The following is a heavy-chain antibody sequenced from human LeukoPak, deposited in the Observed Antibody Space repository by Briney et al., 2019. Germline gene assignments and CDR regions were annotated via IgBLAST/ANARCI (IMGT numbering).Heavy chain of an antibody. CDR1: GGSFSGHY. Sequence: PSETLSLTCAVYGGSFSGHYWTWIRQPPGKGLEWIGEINHSGSTNYNPSLKSRVTISVDTSKNQFSLKVSSVTAADTAVYYCAREGTGTTWGGWGQGTLVTVSS. CDR2: INHSGST. V-gene: IGHV4-34*01. CDR3: AREGTGTTWGG. D-gene: IGHD1-1*01. J-gene: IGHJ4*02.